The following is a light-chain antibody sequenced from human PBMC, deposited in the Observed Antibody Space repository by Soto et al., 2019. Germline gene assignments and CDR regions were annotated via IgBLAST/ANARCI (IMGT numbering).Light chain of an antibody. J-gene: IGLJ1*01. V-gene: IGLV2-8*01. CDR1: SNEVGAYNY. CDR2: EVN. CDR3: SSYAGSNNLGV. Sequence: QPVLTQPSSPSGAPGQSVTISFTGTSNEVGAYNYVSWYQQHPGKAPKLIIYEVNKWPSGVPDRFSGSKSGNTASLTVSGLQAEDEADYYCSSYAGSNNLGVFGTGTKVTVL.